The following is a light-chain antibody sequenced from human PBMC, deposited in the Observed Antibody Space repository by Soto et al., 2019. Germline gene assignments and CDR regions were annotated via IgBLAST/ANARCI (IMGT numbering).Light chain of an antibody. Sequence: QSVLTQPASVSGSPGQSITISCTGPSGDVGTYNLVSWYQQHPGRAPKLIIFEVNKRPSGVSNRLSGSKSGNTASLAISGLQADDEADYHCCSYAGRSNVVCGGGTKLTVL. J-gene: IGLJ2*01. V-gene: IGLV2-23*02. CDR1: SGDVGTYNL. CDR2: EVN. CDR3: CSYAGRSNVV.